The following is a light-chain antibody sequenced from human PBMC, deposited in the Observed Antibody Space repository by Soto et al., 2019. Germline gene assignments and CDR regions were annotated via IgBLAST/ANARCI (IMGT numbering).Light chain of an antibody. CDR1: QAISSY. V-gene: IGKV1-27*01. J-gene: IGKJ4*01. Sequence: DIQVTQSPSSLSASVGYRVTITCRASQAISSYLAWYQQKPGKVPELLIYATSTLQSGAPSRFSGSGSGTDFTLTISSLQPEDVATYYCHKYNHAPTFGGGTKVELK. CDR2: ATS. CDR3: HKYNHAPT.